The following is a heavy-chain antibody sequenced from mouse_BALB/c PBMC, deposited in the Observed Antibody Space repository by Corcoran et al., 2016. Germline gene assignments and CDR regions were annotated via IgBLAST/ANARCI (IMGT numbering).Heavy chain of an antibody. V-gene: IGHV1-26*01. CDR2: INPNNGGT. CDR1: GYTFPAYY. D-gene: IGHD4-1*01. Sequence: EVRLPRSGPALVKPEASVQMSCKAYGYTFPAYYLTWVKQSQGKSLEWIGDINPNNGGTSYNQKFKGKATLTVDKSSSTAYMQLNSLTSEDSAVYYCARDWDWYFYVWGAGTTVTVSS. J-gene: IGHJ1*01. CDR3: ARDWDWYFYV.